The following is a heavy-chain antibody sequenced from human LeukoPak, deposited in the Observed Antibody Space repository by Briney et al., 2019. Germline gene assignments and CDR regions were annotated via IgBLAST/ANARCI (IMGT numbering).Heavy chain of an antibody. CDR2: ISGGGGST. CDR1: GFTFSSFA. J-gene: IGHJ4*02. Sequence: GGSLRLSCAASGFTFSSFAMIWVRQAPGKGLEWVSPISGGGGSTYYADSVKGRFTISRDNSKNTLYLQMNSLRAEDTAVYYCAKSRGFTVTPLLYYFDYWGQGTLVTVTS. V-gene: IGHV3-23*01. D-gene: IGHD4-17*01. CDR3: AKSRGFTVTPLLYYFDY.